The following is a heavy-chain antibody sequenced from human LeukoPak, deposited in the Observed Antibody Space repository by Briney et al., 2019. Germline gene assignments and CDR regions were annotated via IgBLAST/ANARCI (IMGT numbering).Heavy chain of an antibody. V-gene: IGHV1-69*13. Sequence: SVKVSCKASGGTFSSYAISWVRQAPGQGLEWMGGIIPIFGTANYAQKFQGRVTITADESTSTAYMELSSLRSEDTAVYYCARELWGSETNPNYYYMDVWGKGTTVTVSS. CDR2: IIPIFGTA. CDR1: GGTFSSYA. J-gene: IGHJ6*03. D-gene: IGHD7-27*01. CDR3: ARELWGSETNPNYYYMDV.